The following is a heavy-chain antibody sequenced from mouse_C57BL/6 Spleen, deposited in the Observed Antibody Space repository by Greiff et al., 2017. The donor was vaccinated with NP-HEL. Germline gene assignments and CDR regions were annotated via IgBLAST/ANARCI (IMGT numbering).Heavy chain of an antibody. CDR3: ARMGGSSLDFDY. V-gene: IGHV1-81*01. J-gene: IGHJ2*01. D-gene: IGHD1-1*01. CDR1: GYTFTSYG. Sequence: QVHVKQSGAELARPGASVKLSCKASGYTFTSYGISWVKQRTGQGLEWIGEIYPRSGNTYYNEKFKGKATLTADKSSSTAYMELRSLTSEDSAVYFCARMGGSSLDFDYWGQGTTLTVSS. CDR2: IYPRSGNT.